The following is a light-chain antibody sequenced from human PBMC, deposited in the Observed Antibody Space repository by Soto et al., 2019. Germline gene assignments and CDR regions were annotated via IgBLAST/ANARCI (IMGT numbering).Light chain of an antibody. Sequence: QSALTQPASVSGSPGQSVTISCTGTSSDVVSYNLVSWYQQHPGKVTKRMIYEGSKRPSGVSYRFSGSKSGNTASLTISGLQAEDEAEYYCYSYAGSDTSYGFGTGTKLTVL. V-gene: IGLV2-23*01. CDR2: EGS. CDR3: YSYAGSDTSYG. J-gene: IGLJ1*01. CDR1: SSDVVSYNL.